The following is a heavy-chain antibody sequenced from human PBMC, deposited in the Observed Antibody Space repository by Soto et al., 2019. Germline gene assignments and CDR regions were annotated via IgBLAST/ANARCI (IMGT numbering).Heavy chain of an antibody. D-gene: IGHD3-10*01. CDR2: INGDGSGT. CDR3: IRDYGEPGSTNAFDI. Sequence: VQLVESGGGVVQPGRSLRLSCAASGFTFSSFWMHWVRQAPGEGLVWVSRINGDGSGTNYADFVEGRFTISRDNAKNTLYLQMSSLRAEDTAVYYCIRDYGEPGSTNAFDIWGQGTVVTVSS. V-gene: IGHV3-74*01. J-gene: IGHJ3*02. CDR1: GFTFSSFW.